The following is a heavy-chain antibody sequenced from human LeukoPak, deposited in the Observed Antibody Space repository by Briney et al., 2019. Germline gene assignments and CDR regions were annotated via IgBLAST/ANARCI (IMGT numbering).Heavy chain of an antibody. CDR2: INSDGSST. CDR3: VRDYITLDYFDY. Sequence: GGSLRLSCAASGFTFSSYWMHWVRQAPGKGPVWVSRINSDGSSTSYADSVKGRFTISRDNAKNTLYLQMNSLRAEDTAVYYCVRDYITLDYFDYWGQGTLVTVSS. J-gene: IGHJ4*02. V-gene: IGHV3-74*01. D-gene: IGHD3-10*01. CDR1: GFTFSSYW.